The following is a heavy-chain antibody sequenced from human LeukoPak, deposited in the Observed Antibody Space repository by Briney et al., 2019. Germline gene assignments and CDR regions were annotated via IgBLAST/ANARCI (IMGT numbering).Heavy chain of an antibody. V-gene: IGHV1-46*01. CDR3: ARGPPHRDVVVPQAPGGY. CDR1: GYTFTSYY. D-gene: IGHD2-2*01. J-gene: IGHJ4*02. CDR2: INPSGGST. Sequence: ASVKVSCKASGYTFTSYYMHWVRQAPGQGLEWMGIINPSGGSTSYAQKFQGRVTMTRDTSTSTVYMELSSLRSEDTAVYYCARGPPHRDVVVPQAPGGYWGQGTLVTVSS.